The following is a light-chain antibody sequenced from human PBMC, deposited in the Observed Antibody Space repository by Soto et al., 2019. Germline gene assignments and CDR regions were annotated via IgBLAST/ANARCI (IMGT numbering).Light chain of an antibody. V-gene: IGLV2-14*01. Sequence: QSALTQPASVSGSPGQSITISCTGTSSDVGGYNYVSWYQQHPGKAPKLMIYGVTNRPSGVSSRFSGSRSGNTASLTISGLQAEDEAEYFCNSYSSSITFVFGTGTKLTVL. CDR2: GVT. CDR3: NSYSSSITFV. J-gene: IGLJ1*01. CDR1: SSDVGGYNY.